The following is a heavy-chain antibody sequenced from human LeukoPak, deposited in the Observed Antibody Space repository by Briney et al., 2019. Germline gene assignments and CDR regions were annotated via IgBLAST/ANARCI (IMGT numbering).Heavy chain of an antibody. CDR1: GGSFSGYY. D-gene: IGHD3-16*01. J-gene: IGHJ4*02. CDR2: INHSGST. Sequence: SETLSLTCAVYGGSFSGYYWSWIRQPPGKGLEWIGEINHSGSTNYNPSLKSRVTISVDTSKNQFSLKLSSVTAADTAVYYCARGKYYDYVWGTTEKPYYFDYWGQGTLVTVSS. CDR3: ARGKYYDYVWGTTEKPYYFDY. V-gene: IGHV4-34*01.